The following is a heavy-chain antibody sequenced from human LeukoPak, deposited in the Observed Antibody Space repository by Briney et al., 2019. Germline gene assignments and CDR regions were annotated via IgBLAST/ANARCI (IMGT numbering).Heavy chain of an antibody. D-gene: IGHD3-3*01. J-gene: IGHJ5*02. Sequence: ASVKVSCKASGYTFTGYYMHWVRQAPGQGLEWMGWISAYNGNTNYAQKLQGRVTMTTDTSTSTAYMELRSLRSGDTAVYYCARGLEWLTRRHTWFDPWGQGTLVTVSS. CDR3: ARGLEWLTRRHTWFDP. CDR1: GYTFTGYY. V-gene: IGHV1-18*04. CDR2: ISAYNGNT.